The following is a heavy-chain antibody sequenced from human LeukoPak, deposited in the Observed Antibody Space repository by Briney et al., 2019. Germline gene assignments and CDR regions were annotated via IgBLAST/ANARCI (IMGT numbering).Heavy chain of an antibody. V-gene: IGHV3-9*01. CDR3: AHGGSGNFDY. D-gene: IGHD3-10*01. Sequence: HPGRSLRLSCAASGFTFDDYAMHWVRQAPGKGLEWVSGISWNSGSIDYADSVKGRFTISRDNAKNSLYLQMNSLRAEDTALYYCAHGGSGNFDYWGQGTLVTVSS. J-gene: IGHJ4*02. CDR2: ISWNSGSI. CDR1: GFTFDDYA.